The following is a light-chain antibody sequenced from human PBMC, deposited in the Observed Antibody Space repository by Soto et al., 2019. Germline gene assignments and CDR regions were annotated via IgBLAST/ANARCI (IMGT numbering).Light chain of an antibody. J-gene: IGKJ5*01. Sequence: IQMTQSPSSLAGSVGDAGAMTSRASQSISSYLNWYQQKTGKAXKVLIFAASSLQSGVPSRFSGLVSGTAFTLNIRSLQPEDCETYDGQQSYTSSITFGLGTRLEIK. V-gene: IGKV1-39*01. CDR3: QQSYTSSIT. CDR1: QSISSY. CDR2: AAS.